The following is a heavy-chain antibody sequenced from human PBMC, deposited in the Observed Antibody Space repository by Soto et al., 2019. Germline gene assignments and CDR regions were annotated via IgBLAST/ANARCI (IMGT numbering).Heavy chain of an antibody. Sequence: QVQLVQSGAEVKKPGASVKVSCKASGYTFTSYGISWVRQAPGQGLEWMGWISAYNGNTTYAQKLQGRVTMTTDTSTSTAYMELRSLRSDDTAVYYCARDPVYCSGGSCYREGAFDIWGQGTMVTVSS. D-gene: IGHD2-15*01. CDR1: GYTFTSYG. J-gene: IGHJ3*02. CDR3: ARDPVYCSGGSCYREGAFDI. CDR2: ISAYNGNT. V-gene: IGHV1-18*01.